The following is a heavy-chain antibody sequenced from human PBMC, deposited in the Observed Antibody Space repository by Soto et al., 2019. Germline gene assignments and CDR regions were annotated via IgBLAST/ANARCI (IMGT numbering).Heavy chain of an antibody. J-gene: IGHJ5*02. Sequence: QVQLVQSGAEVKKPGSSVKVSCKASGGTFSSYAISWVRQAPGQGLEWMGGIIPIFGTANYAQKFQGRVTITADESTSTAYMKLSSLRSEDTAVYYCARRFTVTLTGVDWFDPWGQGTLVTVSS. CDR3: ARRFTVTLTGVDWFDP. D-gene: IGHD4-17*01. V-gene: IGHV1-69*01. CDR2: IIPIFGTA. CDR1: GGTFSSYA.